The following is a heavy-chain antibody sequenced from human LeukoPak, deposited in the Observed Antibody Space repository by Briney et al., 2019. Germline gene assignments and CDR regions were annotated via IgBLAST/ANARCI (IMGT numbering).Heavy chain of an antibody. CDR2: IGSGGGDT. V-gene: IGHV3-23*01. CDR1: DSSGLTFSGST. D-gene: IGHD3-10*01. J-gene: IGHJ4*02. Sequence: PGGALRLSCAASDSSGLTFSGSTMYWVRQAPGKGLAWVSAIGSGGGDTYYADTVKGRFTISRDNPTNTLSLQMDSLRAEDTAVYYCRPPDCQGSGSPYWTQGTLVTVS. CDR3: RPPDCQGSGSPY.